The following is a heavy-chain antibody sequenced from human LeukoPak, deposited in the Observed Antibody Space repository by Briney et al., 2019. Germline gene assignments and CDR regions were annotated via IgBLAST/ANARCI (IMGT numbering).Heavy chain of an antibody. Sequence: SETLSLTCTVSGGSISSYYWSWIRQPPGKGLEWMGYIYYSGSTNYNPSLKSRVTISVATSKNQFSLNLSFVPAADTAVYYCASYLDFYGSGSYYSPPFFDYWGQGTLVTVSS. V-gene: IGHV4-59*01. J-gene: IGHJ4*02. D-gene: IGHD3-10*01. CDR2: IYYSGST. CDR1: GGSISSYY. CDR3: ASYLDFYGSGSYYSPPFFDY.